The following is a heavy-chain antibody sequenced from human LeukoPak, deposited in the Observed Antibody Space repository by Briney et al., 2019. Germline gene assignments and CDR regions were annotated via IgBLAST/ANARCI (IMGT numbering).Heavy chain of an antibody. CDR3: AASDEEVRGLIIMSLDY. D-gene: IGHD3-10*01. Sequence: PGGSLRLSCAASGFIFSSYTMSWVRQAPGKGLEWVSSISRSSAYLYYADSVKGRFTISRDNSKNSLFLQMNNLRGDDTAVYYCAASDEEVRGLIIMSLDYWGQGNLVTVSS. CDR2: ISRSSAYL. CDR1: GFIFSSYT. V-gene: IGHV3-21*01. J-gene: IGHJ4*02.